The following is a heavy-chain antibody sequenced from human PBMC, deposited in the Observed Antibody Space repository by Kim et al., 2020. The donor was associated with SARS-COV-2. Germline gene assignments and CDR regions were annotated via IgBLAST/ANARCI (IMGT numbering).Heavy chain of an antibody. CDR1: GFTFSSYA. Sequence: GGSLRLSCAASGFTFSSYAMHWVRQAPGKGLEWVAVIWYDGSNKYYADSVKGRFTISRDNSKNTLYLQMNSLRAEDTAVYYCAKDRGIAVAGSRYYYYYGMDVWGQGTTVTVSS. CDR3: AKDRGIAVAGSRYYYYYGMDV. CDR2: IWYDGSNK. V-gene: IGHV3-33*06. D-gene: IGHD6-19*01. J-gene: IGHJ6*02.